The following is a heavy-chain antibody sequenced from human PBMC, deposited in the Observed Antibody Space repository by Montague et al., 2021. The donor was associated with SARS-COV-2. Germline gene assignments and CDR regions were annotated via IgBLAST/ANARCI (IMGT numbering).Heavy chain of an antibody. J-gene: IGHJ4*02. D-gene: IGHD2-2*01. CDR2: ISSSSSYI. Sequence: SLRLSCAASGFTFSSYTMNWVRQAPGKGLEWVSSISSSSSYIYYADSVKGRFTISRDNAKNSLYLQMNSLRAEDTAVYYCASFGPGYCSSISCQDDYWGQGTLVTVSS. V-gene: IGHV3-21*01. CDR1: GFTFSSYT. CDR3: ASFGPGYCSSISCQDDY.